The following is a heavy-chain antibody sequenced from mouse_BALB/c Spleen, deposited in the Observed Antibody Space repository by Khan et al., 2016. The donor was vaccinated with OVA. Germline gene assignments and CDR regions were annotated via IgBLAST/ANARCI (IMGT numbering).Heavy chain of an antibody. CDR2: ISYRGRT. CDR3: RRARAY. CDR1: GYSITSDYA. Sequence: EVQLQESGPGLVKPSLSLSLTCTVTGYSITSDYAWNWIRQFPGHKLEWMGYISYRGRTSYTPSLKSRISITRDTSKNQFFLQLNSVTTEDTATYFCRRARAYWGQGTLVTVSA. V-gene: IGHV3-2*02. D-gene: IGHD3-1*01. J-gene: IGHJ3*01.